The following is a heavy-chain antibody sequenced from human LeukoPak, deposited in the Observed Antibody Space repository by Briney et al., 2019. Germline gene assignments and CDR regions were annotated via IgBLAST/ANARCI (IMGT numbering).Heavy chain of an antibody. CDR3: ARQGVYSSGWYPFDY. Sequence: PGESLKISCKGSGYSFTNYWIGWVRQMPGKSLEWMGIIYPGVSDTRYSPSFQGQVTISVDKSISTAYLQWSSLKASDTAMYYCARQGVYSSGWYPFDYWGQGTLVTVPS. J-gene: IGHJ4*02. V-gene: IGHV5-51*01. CDR2: IYPGVSDT. CDR1: GYSFTNYW. D-gene: IGHD6-19*01.